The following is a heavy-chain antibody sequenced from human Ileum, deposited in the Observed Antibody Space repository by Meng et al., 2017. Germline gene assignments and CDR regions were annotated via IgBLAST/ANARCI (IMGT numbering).Heavy chain of an antibody. CDR3: ARLGRLWLQPYFDY. D-gene: IGHD5-18*01. Sequence: SETLSPTCTVPGGPVNSESYYWSWIRQPPGKGLEWIGQIYYSGSTNSNPSLKSRVTITIDTSKNQFSLRLTSVSAADPAVYFCARLGRLWLQPYFDYWGQGTLVTVSS. CDR2: IYYSGST. J-gene: IGHJ4*02. CDR1: GGPVNSESYY. V-gene: IGHV4-61*01.